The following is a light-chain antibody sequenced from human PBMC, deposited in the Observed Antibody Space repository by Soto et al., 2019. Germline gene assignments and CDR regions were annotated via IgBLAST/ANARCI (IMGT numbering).Light chain of an antibody. CDR2: GAS. CDR1: QSVGSN. V-gene: IGKV3D-15*01. CDR3: QQYNSWVT. J-gene: IGKJ4*01. Sequence: EIVITQSPDTLSVSPGERATLSCRASQSVGSNLAWYQQKPGQPPRPLIYGASTRATGIPARFSGSGSGTEFTLTISSLQSEDFAVYYCQQYNSWVTFGGGTKVEIK.